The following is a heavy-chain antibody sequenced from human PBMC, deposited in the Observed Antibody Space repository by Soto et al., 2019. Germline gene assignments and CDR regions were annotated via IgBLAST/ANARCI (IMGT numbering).Heavy chain of an antibody. D-gene: IGHD5-12*01. V-gene: IGHV3-9*01. Sequence: EVQLVESGGGLVQPGRSLRLSCAASGFTFDDYAMHWVRQAPGKGLEWVSGISWNSDSIGYADSVKGRFTISRDNANNSLYVHMNSLRAEDTALYYCAKGRWLQLGWFDPWGQGTLVTVSS. CDR3: AKGRWLQLGWFDP. CDR1: GFTFDDYA. CDR2: ISWNSDSI. J-gene: IGHJ5*02.